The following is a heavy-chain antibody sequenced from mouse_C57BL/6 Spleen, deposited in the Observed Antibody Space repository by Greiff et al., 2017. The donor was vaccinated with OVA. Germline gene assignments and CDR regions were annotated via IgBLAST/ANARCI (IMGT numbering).Heavy chain of an antibody. CDR3: AKEDGYDVDAMDY. CDR1: GFSLTSYG. Sequence: QVQLQHSGPGLVQPSQSLSITCTVSGFSLTSYGVHWVRQSPGKGLEWLGVIWRGGSTDYNAAFMSRLSITKDNSKSQVFFKMNSLQADDTAIYYCAKEDGYDVDAMDYWGQGTSVTVSS. D-gene: IGHD2-2*01. V-gene: IGHV2-5*01. CDR2: IWRGGST. J-gene: IGHJ4*01.